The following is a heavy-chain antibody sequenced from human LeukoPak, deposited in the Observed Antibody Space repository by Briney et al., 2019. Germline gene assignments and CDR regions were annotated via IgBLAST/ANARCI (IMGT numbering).Heavy chain of an antibody. CDR1: GGSISSNNYY. J-gene: IGHJ5*02. Sequence: SETLSLTCTVSGGSISSNNYYWGWIRQPPGQGLEWIGSIFYSGSTYYNPSLKSRVTISVDTSKNQFSLKLSSVTAADTAVYYCARNIAAAGTSWFDPWGQGTLVTVSS. CDR2: IFYSGST. CDR3: ARNIAAAGTSWFDP. V-gene: IGHV4-39*07. D-gene: IGHD6-13*01.